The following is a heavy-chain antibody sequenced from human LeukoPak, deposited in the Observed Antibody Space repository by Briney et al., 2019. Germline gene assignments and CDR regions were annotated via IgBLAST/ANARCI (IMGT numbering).Heavy chain of an antibody. CDR2: IYHSGST. J-gene: IGHJ4*02. CDR1: GGSISSSSW. CDR3: ARANTVVSNGFFDY. D-gene: IGHD2-2*01. Sequence: PSGTLSLTCAVSGGSISSSSWWSWVRQPPGKGLEWIGEIYHSGSTNYNPSLKSRVTISVDKSKNQFSLKLSSVTAADTAVYYCARANTVVSNGFFDYWGQGTLVTVSS. V-gene: IGHV4-4*02.